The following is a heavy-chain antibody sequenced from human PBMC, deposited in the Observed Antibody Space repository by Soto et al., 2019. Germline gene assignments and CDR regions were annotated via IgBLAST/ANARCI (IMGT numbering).Heavy chain of an antibody. Sequence: QVQLVESGGGLVKPGGSLRLSCAASGFSFSDSYMSWVRQAPGKGLEWVAYISGSSGYTGYADSVKGRFTISRDSSKTTVYLQMNDLRPDDTAVYYCATWHEREHAYDVWGQGTTVTVSS. J-gene: IGHJ3*01. CDR2: ISGSSGYT. D-gene: IGHD1-1*01. CDR3: ATWHEREHAYDV. V-gene: IGHV3-11*05. CDR1: GFSFSDSY.